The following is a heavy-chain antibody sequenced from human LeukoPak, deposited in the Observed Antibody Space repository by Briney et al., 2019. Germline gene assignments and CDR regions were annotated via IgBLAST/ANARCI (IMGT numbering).Heavy chain of an antibody. D-gene: IGHD2-2*01. CDR3: AKGLPATLLDY. J-gene: IGHJ4*02. CDR1: GFTFSDYY. Sequence: PGGSLRLSCAASGFTFSDYYMSWLRQAPGKGLEWVSYISNSGSTIYYADSVKGRFTISRDNAKNSLYLQMNSLRAEDTAVYYCAKGLPATLLDYWGQGTLVTVSS. V-gene: IGHV3-11*01. CDR2: ISNSGSTI.